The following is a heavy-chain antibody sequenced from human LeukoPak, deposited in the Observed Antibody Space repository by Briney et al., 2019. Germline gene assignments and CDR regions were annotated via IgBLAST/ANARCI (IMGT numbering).Heavy chain of an antibody. Sequence: PGGSLRLSCAASGFIFSDYYMTWIRQAPGKGLEWLSYIDSSGDVIYYGDSVKGRFTISRDNAKNSLYLQMNSLRAEDTAVYYCARGPHYYDSSGYFDYWGQGTLVTVSS. CDR3: ARGPHYYDSSGYFDY. CDR2: IDSSGDVI. J-gene: IGHJ4*02. CDR1: GFIFSDYY. D-gene: IGHD3-22*01. V-gene: IGHV3-11*04.